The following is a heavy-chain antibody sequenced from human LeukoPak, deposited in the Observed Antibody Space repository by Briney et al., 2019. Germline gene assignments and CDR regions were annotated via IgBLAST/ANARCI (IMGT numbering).Heavy chain of an antibody. D-gene: IGHD6-13*01. CDR1: GGSFSGYY. V-gene: IGHV4-34*01. CDR2: INHSGST. Sequence: SETLSLTCAVYGGSFSGYYWSWIRQPPGKGLEWIGEINHSGSTNYNPSLKSRVTISVDTSKNQFSLKLSSVTAADTAVYYCARGGMAAATTGGSWGQGTLVTVSS. J-gene: IGHJ4*02. CDR3: ARGGMAAATTGGS.